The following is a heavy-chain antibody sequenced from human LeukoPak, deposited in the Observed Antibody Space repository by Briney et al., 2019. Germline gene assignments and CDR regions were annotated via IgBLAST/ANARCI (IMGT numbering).Heavy chain of an antibody. D-gene: IGHD6-25*01. J-gene: IGHJ4*02. V-gene: IGHV3-23*01. Sequence: PGGSLRLSCAASGFTFSTYTMSWVRQAPGKGLEWVSLISGLGGITQYADSVKGRFTISRDSSKNTLYLQMNSLRVEDTATYYCAKGKRLLDYWGQGTLVTVSS. CDR1: GFTFSTYT. CDR2: ISGLGGIT. CDR3: AKGKRLLDY.